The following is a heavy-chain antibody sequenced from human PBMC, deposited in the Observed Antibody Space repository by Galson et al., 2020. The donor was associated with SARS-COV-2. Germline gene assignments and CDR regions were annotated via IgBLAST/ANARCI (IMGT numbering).Heavy chain of an antibody. V-gene: IGHV4-39*01. CDR2: IYYSGST. J-gene: IGHJ6*02. Sequence: SSSSYYWGWIRQPPGKGLEWIGSIYYSGSTYYNPSLKSRVTISVDTSKNQFSLKLSSVTAADTAVYSCARVGGSIAIFAYGMDVWGQGTTVTVSS. CDR1: SSSSYY. D-gene: IGHD3-9*01. CDR3: ARVGGSIAIFAYGMDV.